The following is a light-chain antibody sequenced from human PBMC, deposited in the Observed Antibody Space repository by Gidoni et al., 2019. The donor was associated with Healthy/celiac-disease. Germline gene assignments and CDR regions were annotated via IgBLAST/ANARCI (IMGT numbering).Light chain of an antibody. Sequence: EIVMTQSPATLSVSPGDRATLSCRASQSVSSNLAWYQQKPGQAPRLLIYGASTRATGIPARLSGSGSGTEFTLNISSLQSEDFAVYYCQQYNNWPPTFGQGTKVEIK. J-gene: IGKJ1*01. CDR1: QSVSSN. CDR2: GAS. CDR3: QQYNNWPPT. V-gene: IGKV3-15*01.